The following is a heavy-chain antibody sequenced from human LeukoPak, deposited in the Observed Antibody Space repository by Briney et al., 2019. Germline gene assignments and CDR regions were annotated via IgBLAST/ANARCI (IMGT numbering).Heavy chain of an antibody. CDR2: IIPIFGTA. J-gene: IGHJ4*02. D-gene: IGHD3-22*01. Sequence: GSSVKVSCKASGGTFSSYAISWVRQAPGQGLEWTGGIIPIFGTANYAQKFQGRVTITADKSTSTAYMELSSLRSEDTAVYYCARVRHYYDSSGYSGPSYFDYWGQGTLVTVSS. CDR3: ARVRHYYDSSGYSGPSYFDY. CDR1: GGTFSSYA. V-gene: IGHV1-69*06.